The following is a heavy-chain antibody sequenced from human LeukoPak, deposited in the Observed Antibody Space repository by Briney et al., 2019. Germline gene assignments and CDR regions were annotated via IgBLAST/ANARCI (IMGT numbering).Heavy chain of an antibody. CDR1: GGSISGYY. J-gene: IGHJ4*02. V-gene: IGHV4-59*12. D-gene: IGHD6-25*01. Sequence: SETLSLTCTVSGGSISGYYWSWIRQPPGKALEWIAYIDDSGDTNSNPSLKSRVTMSVETSKNQLSLILSSVTAADTAVYYCARGPYSSDAGYWGQGTLVTVSS. CDR3: ARGPYSSDAGY. CDR2: IDDSGDT.